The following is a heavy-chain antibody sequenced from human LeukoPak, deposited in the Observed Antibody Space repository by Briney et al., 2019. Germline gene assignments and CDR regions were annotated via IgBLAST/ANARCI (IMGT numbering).Heavy chain of an antibody. CDR2: IWYDGSSK. CDR3: AKDWRGVGRGHFDS. J-gene: IGHJ4*02. Sequence: GGSLRLSCAASGFTFGSYGMHWVRQAPGKGLEWLAAIWYDGSSKDYADSVKGRITISRDNSKNILFLEMNSLRDDDTAVYYCAKDWRGVGRGHFDSWGRGTLVTVSS. CDR1: GFTFGSYG. D-gene: IGHD3-3*01. V-gene: IGHV3-33*06.